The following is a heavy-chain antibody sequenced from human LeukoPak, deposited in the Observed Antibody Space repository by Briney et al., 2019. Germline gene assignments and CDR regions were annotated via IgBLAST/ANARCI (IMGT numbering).Heavy chain of an antibody. V-gene: IGHV1-69*04. CDR3: ARPRGGYSGYDYDY. D-gene: IGHD5-12*01. J-gene: IGHJ4*02. CDR2: IIPILGIA. Sequence: SVKVSCTASGGTFSSYAISWVRQAPGQGLEWMGRIIPILGIANYAQKFQGRVTITADKSTSTAYMELSSLRSEDTAVYYCARPRGGYSGYDYDYWGQGTLVTVSS. CDR1: GGTFSSYA.